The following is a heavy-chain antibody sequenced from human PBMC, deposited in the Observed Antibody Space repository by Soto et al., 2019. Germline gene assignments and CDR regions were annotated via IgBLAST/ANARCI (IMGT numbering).Heavy chain of an antibody. CDR2: IYPSDSDT. J-gene: IGHJ4*02. D-gene: IGHD3-3*01. Sequence: GESLQISCNGSGYNFAVYCIALVRQMPGKGLELMGIIYPSDSDTRYRPSFQGQVTISADKSISSAYLQWSSLRASDTAMYYCARGGVSTRTFDYWGQGTPVTVSS. V-gene: IGHV5-51*01. CDR1: GYNFAVYC. CDR3: ARGGVSTRTFDY.